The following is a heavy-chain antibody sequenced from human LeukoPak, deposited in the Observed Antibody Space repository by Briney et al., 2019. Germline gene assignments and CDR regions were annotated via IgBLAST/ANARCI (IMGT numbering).Heavy chain of an antibody. J-gene: IGHJ4*02. Sequence: SETLSLTCTVSGGSINSSSYYWGWNRQPPGKGLEWIGSIYYTGRTYYNPSLESRVTISVDTSKNQFSLKLSSVTAADTAMYYCASLGKLGYYFDYWGQGTLITVSS. CDR2: IYYTGRT. CDR1: GGSINSSSYY. V-gene: IGHV4-39*01. D-gene: IGHD5-18*01. CDR3: ASLGKLGYYFDY.